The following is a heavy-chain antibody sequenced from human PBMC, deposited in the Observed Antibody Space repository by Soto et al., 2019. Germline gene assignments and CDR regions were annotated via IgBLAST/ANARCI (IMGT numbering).Heavy chain of an antibody. CDR3: VRYCSTTLCNGVATRTFDY. Sequence: GGSLRLSCAASRFTFSTYEMNWVRQAPGKGLEWVSYISSSGNTVYYADSVKGRLTISRDNTRNSLYLQMNSLRDEDTALYYCVRYCSTTLCNGVATRTFDYWGQGTLVTVSS. CDR2: ISSSGNTV. J-gene: IGHJ4*02. D-gene: IGHD2-2*01. CDR1: RFTFSTYE. V-gene: IGHV3-48*03.